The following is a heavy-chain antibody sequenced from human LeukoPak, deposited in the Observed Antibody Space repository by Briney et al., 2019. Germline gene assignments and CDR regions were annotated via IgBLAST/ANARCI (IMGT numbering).Heavy chain of an antibody. CDR1: EFTFSSYG. J-gene: IGHJ4*02. D-gene: IGHD6-13*01. Sequence: GGSLRLSCAASEFTFSSYGMHWVRQAPGKGLEWVAVISYDGSNKYYADSVKGRFTISRDNSKNTLYLQMNSLRAEDTAVYYCAKVPIAAAGTIAIDYWGQGTLVTVSS. CDR3: AKVPIAAAGTIAIDY. V-gene: IGHV3-30*18. CDR2: ISYDGSNK.